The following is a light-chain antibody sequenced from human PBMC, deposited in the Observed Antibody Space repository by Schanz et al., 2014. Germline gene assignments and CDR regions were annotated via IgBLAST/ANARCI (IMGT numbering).Light chain of an antibody. V-gene: IGKV1-5*01. CDR2: DAS. CDR3: QQYHTYSYT. CDR1: QSISTW. Sequence: DIQMTQSPSSLSASVGDRVTITCRASQSISTWLAWYQQRPGTAPKLLIFDASRLESGVPSRFSGSGSATEFALSITRLQPDDFATYYCQQYHTYSYTFGQGTKLEIK. J-gene: IGKJ2*01.